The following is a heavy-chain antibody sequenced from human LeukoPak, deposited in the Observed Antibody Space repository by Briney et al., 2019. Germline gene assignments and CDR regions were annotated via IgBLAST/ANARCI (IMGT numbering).Heavy chain of an antibody. D-gene: IGHD6-25*01. CDR1: GGSISSYY. CDR3: ASESNSGYWGPDGFCI. Sequence: PSETLSLTCTVSGGSISSYYWSWIRQPPGKGLEWIGYIYYSGSTNYNPSLKSRVTVSVDTSKNQFSLKLSSVTAADTAVYSCASESNSGYWGPDGFCIWGQG. V-gene: IGHV4-59*01. J-gene: IGHJ3*02. CDR2: IYYSGST.